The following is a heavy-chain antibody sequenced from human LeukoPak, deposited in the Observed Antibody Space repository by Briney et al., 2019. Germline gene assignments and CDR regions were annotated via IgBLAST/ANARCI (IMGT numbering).Heavy chain of an antibody. CDR1: GGSISSSSYY. J-gene: IGHJ4*02. CDR3: AKYSHDSSGSYDY. Sequence: PSETLSLTCTVSGGSISSSSYYWGWIRQPPGKGLEWIGSIYYSGSTYYNPSLKSRVTISVDTSKNQFSLKLSSVTAADTAVYYCAKYSHDSSGSYDYWGQGTLVTVSS. D-gene: IGHD3-22*01. CDR2: IYYSGST. V-gene: IGHV4-39*07.